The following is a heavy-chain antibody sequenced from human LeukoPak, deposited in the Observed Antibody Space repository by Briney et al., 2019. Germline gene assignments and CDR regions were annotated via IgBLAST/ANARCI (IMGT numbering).Heavy chain of an antibody. CDR2: IKQDGSEK. CDR1: GFTFSSYW. D-gene: IGHD3-16*02. J-gene: IGHJ4*02. V-gene: IGHV3-7*01. CDR3: AKGYTDFDY. Sequence: GGSLRLSCAASGFTFSSYWMSWVRQAPGKGLEWVANIKQDGSEKYYVDSVKGRFTISRDNSKNTLYLQMNRLRTEDTAVYYCAKGYTDFDYWGQGTLVTVSS.